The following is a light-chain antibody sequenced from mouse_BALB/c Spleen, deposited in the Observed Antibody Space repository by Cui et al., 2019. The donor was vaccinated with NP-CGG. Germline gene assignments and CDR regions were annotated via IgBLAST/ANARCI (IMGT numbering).Light chain of an antibody. CDR3: ALWYSNHWV. V-gene: IGLV1*01. Sequence: QGVVTQESPLTTSPGETVTLTCRSSTGAVTTSNYANWVQEKPDHLFTGLIGGTNNRAPGVPARFSGSLIGDKAALTITGAQTEDEAIYFCALWYSNHWVFGGGTKLTVL. CDR1: TGAVTTSNY. CDR2: GTN. J-gene: IGLJ1*01.